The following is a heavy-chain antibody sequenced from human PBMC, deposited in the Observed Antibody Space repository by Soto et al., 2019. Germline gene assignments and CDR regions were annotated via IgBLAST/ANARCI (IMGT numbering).Heavy chain of an antibody. CDR1: GNSLSTSNW. CDR3: ARYRAVTDTGYDY. D-gene: IGHD6-19*01. Sequence: SETLSLTCAVSGNSLSTSNWWSWVRQPPEKGLEWIGEIYHSGSTNYNPSLKSRVTISVDMSNNRFSLKLNSVTAADTAVYYCARYRAVTDTGYDYWGQGTLVTASS. J-gene: IGHJ4*02. V-gene: IGHV4-4*02. CDR2: IYHSGST.